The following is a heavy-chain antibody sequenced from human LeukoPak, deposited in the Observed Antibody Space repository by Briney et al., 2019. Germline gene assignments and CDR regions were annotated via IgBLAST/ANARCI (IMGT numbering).Heavy chain of an antibody. D-gene: IGHD1-26*01. CDR3: ARRAGGAYYYYYMDV. CDR1: GYSFTSYW. CDR2: IYPGDSDT. V-gene: IGHV5-51*01. J-gene: IGHJ6*03. Sequence: GESLKISCKGSGYSFTSYWIGWVRQMPGKGLEWMGMIYPGDSDTRYSPSFQGQVTISADKSISTAYLQWSSLKASDTAMYYCARRAGGAYYYYYMDVWGKGTTVTVSS.